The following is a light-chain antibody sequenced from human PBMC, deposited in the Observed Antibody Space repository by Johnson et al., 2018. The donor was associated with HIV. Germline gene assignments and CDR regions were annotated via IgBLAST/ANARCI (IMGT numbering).Light chain of an antibody. V-gene: IGLV1-51*01. J-gene: IGLJ1*01. CDR3: GTWDSSLSALA. CDR2: DNN. CDR1: SSNIGNNY. Sequence: QSVLTQPPSVSAAPGQKVTISCSGSSSNIGNNYISWYQQLPGTAPKLLIYDNNKRPSGIPDRFSGSKSGPSATLGITGLQTGDEADYYCGTWDSSLSALAFGTGTKVTVL.